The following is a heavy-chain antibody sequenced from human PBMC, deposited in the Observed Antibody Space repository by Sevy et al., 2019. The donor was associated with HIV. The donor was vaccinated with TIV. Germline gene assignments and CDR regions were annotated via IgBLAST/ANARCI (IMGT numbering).Heavy chain of an antibody. CDR2: INPNSGGT. CDR1: GYTFTGYY. CDR3: ARTPYNYCSGGSCYGAFDI. V-gene: IGHV1-2*02. Sequence: ASVKVSCKASGYTFTGYYMHWVRQAPGQGLEWMGWINPNSGGTNYAQKFQGRVTMTRDTSIGTAYMELSRLRSDDTAVYYCARTPYNYCSGGSCYGAFDIWGQGTMVTVSS. D-gene: IGHD2-15*01. J-gene: IGHJ3*02.